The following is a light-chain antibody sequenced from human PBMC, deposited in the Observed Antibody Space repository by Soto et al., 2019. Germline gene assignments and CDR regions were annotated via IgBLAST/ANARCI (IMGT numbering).Light chain of an antibody. CDR3: QTWGTGIHVV. CDR1: SGHSSYA. CDR2: LDSDGSH. V-gene: IGLV4-69*01. Sequence: QLVLTQSPSASASLGASVKLTCTLSSGHSSYAIARHQQQPEKGPRDLMKLDSDGSHTKGDAIPDRFSGTSSGAERYLTISSLQSEDEAAYYCQTWGTGIHVVFGGGTKVTVL. J-gene: IGLJ2*01.